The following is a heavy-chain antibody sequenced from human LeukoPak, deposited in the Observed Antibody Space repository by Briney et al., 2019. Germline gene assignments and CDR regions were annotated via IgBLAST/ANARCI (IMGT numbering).Heavy chain of an antibody. CDR3: ARHGSITMVRGRLRYYYMDV. Sequence: SGGSLKLSCAASGFTFSGSAMHWVRQASGKGLEWVGRIRSKANSYATAYAASVKGRFTISRDDSKNTAYLQMNSLKTEDTAVYYCARHGSITMVRGRLRYYYMDVWGKGTTVTISS. CDR2: IRSKANSYAT. V-gene: IGHV3-73*01. D-gene: IGHD3-10*01. J-gene: IGHJ6*03. CDR1: GFTFSGSA.